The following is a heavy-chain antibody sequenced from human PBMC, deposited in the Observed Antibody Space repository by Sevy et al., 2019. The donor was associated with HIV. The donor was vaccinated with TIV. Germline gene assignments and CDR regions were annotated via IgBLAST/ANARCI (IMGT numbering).Heavy chain of an antibody. V-gene: IGHV3-30-3*01. CDR1: GFTFNRYS. Sequence: GGSLRLSCAASGFTFNRYSTHWVRQAPGKGLEWVATISFDATNKHYADSVKGRFTISRDNFQNSLFLQMDSLRPEDTAVYYCALERLSSDVAEYFQNWGQGTLVTVSS. CDR3: ALERLSSDVAEYFQN. J-gene: IGHJ1*01. CDR2: ISFDATNK. D-gene: IGHD1-1*01.